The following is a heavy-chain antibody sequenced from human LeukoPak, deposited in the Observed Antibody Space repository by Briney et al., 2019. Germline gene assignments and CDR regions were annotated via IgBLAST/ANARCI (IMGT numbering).Heavy chain of an antibody. CDR1: GFTFSGYW. Sequence: GGSLRLSCAASGFTFSGYWMHWVRQAPGKGLVWVSRINSDGSSTSNADSVNGRFTISRDNAKNTLSLQMNSLRADDTAVYYCAREWSGSYYSRSFDYWGQGTLVTVSS. CDR2: INSDGSST. V-gene: IGHV3-74*01. CDR3: AREWSGSYYSRSFDY. J-gene: IGHJ4*02. D-gene: IGHD1-26*01.